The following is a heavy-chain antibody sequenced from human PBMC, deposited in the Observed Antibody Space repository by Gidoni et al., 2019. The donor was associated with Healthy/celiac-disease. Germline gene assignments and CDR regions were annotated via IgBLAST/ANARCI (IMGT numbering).Heavy chain of an antibody. CDR3: ANVLLWFGEEVDY. J-gene: IGHJ4*02. Sequence: EVQLLESGGGLVQPGGSLRLSCAASGFTFSSYAMSWVRQAPGKGLEWVSAIRGSGGSTYYADSVKGRFTISRDNSKNTLYLQMNSLRAEDTAVYYCANVLLWFGEEVDYWGQGTLVTVSS. D-gene: IGHD3-10*01. CDR2: IRGSGGST. V-gene: IGHV3-23*01. CDR1: GFTFSSYA.